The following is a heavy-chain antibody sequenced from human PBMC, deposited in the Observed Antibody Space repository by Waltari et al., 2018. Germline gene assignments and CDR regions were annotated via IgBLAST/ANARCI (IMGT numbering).Heavy chain of an antibody. Sequence: EVQLVESGGGLVQPGRSLRLSCAASGLPFDDYAMHWVRQAPGKGLEWVSGISWNSGSIGYADSVKGRFTISRDNAKNSLYLQMNSLRAEDMALYYCAGGVTKGAFDIWGQGTMVTVSS. J-gene: IGHJ3*02. V-gene: IGHV3-9*03. CDR2: ISWNSGSI. CDR3: AGGVTKGAFDI. D-gene: IGHD3-16*01. CDR1: GLPFDDYA.